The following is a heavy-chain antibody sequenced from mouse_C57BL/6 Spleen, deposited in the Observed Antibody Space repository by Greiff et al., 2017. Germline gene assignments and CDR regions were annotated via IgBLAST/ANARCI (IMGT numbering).Heavy chain of an antibody. Sequence: EVKVVESGGGLVKPGGSLKLSCAASGFTFSSYAMPWVRQTPEKRLEWVATISDGGSYTYYPDNVKGRFTISRDNAKNNLYLQLSHLKSEDTAMYYCARRGGSSYAWFAYWGQGTLVTVSA. V-gene: IGHV5-4*03. CDR3: ARRGGSSYAWFAY. CDR1: GFTFSSYA. J-gene: IGHJ3*01. CDR2: ISDGGSYT. D-gene: IGHD1-1*01.